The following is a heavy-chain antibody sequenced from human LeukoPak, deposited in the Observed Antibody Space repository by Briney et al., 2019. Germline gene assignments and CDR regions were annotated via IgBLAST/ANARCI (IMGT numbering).Heavy chain of an antibody. D-gene: IGHD2-21*02. CDR2: IYYSGST. J-gene: IGHJ4*02. V-gene: IGHV4-59*08. CDR1: GGSISNYY. Sequence: SETLSLTCTVSGGSISNYYWSWIRQAPGKGLEWIRYIYYSGSTNYNPSLKSRVTISVDTSKNQFSLKLSSVTAADTAVYYCARTSLLGVVVTALFDYWGQGTLVTVSS. CDR3: ARTSLLGVVVTALFDY.